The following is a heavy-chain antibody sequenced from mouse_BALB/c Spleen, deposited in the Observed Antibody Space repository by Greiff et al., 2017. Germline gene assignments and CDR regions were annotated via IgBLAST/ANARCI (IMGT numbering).Heavy chain of an antibody. V-gene: IGHV2-2*02. CDR1: GFSLTSYG. Sequence: VKLMESGPGLVQPSQSLSITCTVSGFSLTSYGVHWVRQSPGKGLEWLGVIWSGGSTDYNAAFISRLSISKDNSKSQVFFKMNSLQANDTAIYYCATGYYDAMDYWGQGTSVTVSS. J-gene: IGHJ4*01. CDR3: ATGYYDAMDY. CDR2: IWSGGST. D-gene: IGHD2-2*01.